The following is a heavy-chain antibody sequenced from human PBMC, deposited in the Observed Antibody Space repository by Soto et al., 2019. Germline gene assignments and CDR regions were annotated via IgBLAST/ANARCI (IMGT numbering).Heavy chain of an antibody. V-gene: IGHV4-59*08. J-gene: IGHJ4*02. D-gene: IGHD3-10*01. Sequence: SETLSLTCTVSGGSISSNYWSWIRQPPGKGLEWIGYIYYSGSTNYNPSLKSRVTISVDTSKNQFSLKLSSVTAADTAVYYCARGNYGSGSYYNSPFDYWGQGTLVTVSS. CDR2: IYYSGST. CDR1: GGSISSNY. CDR3: ARGNYGSGSYYNSPFDY.